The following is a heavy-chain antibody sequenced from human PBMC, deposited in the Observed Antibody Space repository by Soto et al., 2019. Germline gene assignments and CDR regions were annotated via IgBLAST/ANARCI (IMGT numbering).Heavy chain of an antibody. D-gene: IGHD3-3*01. CDR3: ARDGDFWSGSYAFDI. Sequence: LSLTCTVSGGSISSYFWSWIRQPAGKGLEWIGRIYTSGSTNYNPSLKSRVTMSVDTSKNQFSLRLSSVTAADTAVYYCARDGDFWSGSYAFDIWGQGTMVTVSS. J-gene: IGHJ3*02. V-gene: IGHV4-4*07. CDR1: GGSISSYF. CDR2: IYTSGST.